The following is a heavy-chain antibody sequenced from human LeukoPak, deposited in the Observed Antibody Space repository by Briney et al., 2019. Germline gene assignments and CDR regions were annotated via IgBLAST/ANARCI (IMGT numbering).Heavy chain of an antibody. J-gene: IGHJ4*02. CDR2: IKQDGSEK. CDR1: GFTFSDYY. V-gene: IGHV3-7*01. D-gene: IGHD1-7*01. Sequence: GGSLRLSCAASGFTFSDYYMSWIRQAPGKGLEWVANIKQDGSEKYYVDSVKGRFTISRDNAKNSLYLQMNSLRAEDSAMYYCARDHRGTFDYWGQGTLVTVSS. CDR3: ARDHRGTFDY.